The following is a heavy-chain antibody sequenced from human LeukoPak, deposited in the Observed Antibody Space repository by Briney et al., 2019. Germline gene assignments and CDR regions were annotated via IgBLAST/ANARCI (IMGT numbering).Heavy chain of an antibody. J-gene: IGHJ4*02. V-gene: IGHV4-4*09. CDR2: IYTSGST. Sequence: SETLSLTCTVSRGSISSYYWSWIRQPPGKGLEWIGYIYTSGSTNYNPSLKSRVTISVDTSKNQFSLKLNSMTAADTAVYYCARSYGSSSYFDYWGQGTLVTVSS. D-gene: IGHD6-6*01. CDR3: ARSYGSSSYFDY. CDR1: RGSISSYY.